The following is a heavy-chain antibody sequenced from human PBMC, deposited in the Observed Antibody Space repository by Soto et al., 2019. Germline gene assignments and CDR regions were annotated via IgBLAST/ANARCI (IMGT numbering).Heavy chain of an antibody. V-gene: IGHV3-13*05. CDR2: TQTAGDP. Sequence: GSLRLSCEAAGFTFSSYDMHWVRLVTGRGLEWVAATQTAGDPYYSASVKGRFTISREDAKNSLYLQMNILTAGDTAVYFCARGRFRPQGDYYSPMDVWGQGTPVTVSS. D-gene: IGHD6-6*01. CDR3: ARGRFRPQGDYYSPMDV. CDR1: GFTFSSYD. J-gene: IGHJ6*02.